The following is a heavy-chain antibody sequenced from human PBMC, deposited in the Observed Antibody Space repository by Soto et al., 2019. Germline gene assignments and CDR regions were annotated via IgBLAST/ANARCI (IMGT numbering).Heavy chain of an antibody. CDR2: IWYDGSNK. Sequence: GSLRLSCAASGFTFSSYGMHWVRQAPGKGLEWVAVIWYDGSNKYYADSVKGRFTISRDNSKNTLYLQMNSLRAEDTAVYYCARADGYTFYFDYWGQGTLVTVSS. CDR1: GFTFSSYG. V-gene: IGHV3-33*01. J-gene: IGHJ4*02. D-gene: IGHD5-12*01. CDR3: ARADGYTFYFDY.